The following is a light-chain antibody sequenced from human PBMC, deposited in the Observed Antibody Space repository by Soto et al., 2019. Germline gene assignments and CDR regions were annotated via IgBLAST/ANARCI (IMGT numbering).Light chain of an antibody. CDR3: QQSYSTPRT. CDR2: AAS. Sequence: DIQMTQSPSSLSASVGERVTITCRASQSISSYLNWYQQNPGKAPKLLIYAASSLQSGVPSRFSGSGSGTDFTLTISSLQPEDFATYYCQQSYSTPRTFGQGTKVEIK. CDR1: QSISSY. V-gene: IGKV1-39*01. J-gene: IGKJ1*01.